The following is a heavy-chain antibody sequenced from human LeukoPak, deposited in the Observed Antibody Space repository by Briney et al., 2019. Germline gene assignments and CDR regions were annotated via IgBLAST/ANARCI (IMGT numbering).Heavy chain of an antibody. D-gene: IGHD1-26*01. J-gene: IGHJ4*02. CDR2: ISGSGGST. CDR1: GFTFSSYA. Sequence: GGSLRLSCAASGFTFSSYAMSWVRQAPGKGLEWVSGISGSGGSTYYADSVKGRFTISRDNSKNTLYLQMNSLRAEDTAVYYCAKFVGAPPISYWGQGTLVTVSS. V-gene: IGHV3-23*01. CDR3: AKFVGAPPISY.